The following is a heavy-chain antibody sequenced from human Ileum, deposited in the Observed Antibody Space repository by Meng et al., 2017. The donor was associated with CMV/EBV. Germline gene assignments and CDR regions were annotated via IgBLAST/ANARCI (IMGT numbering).Heavy chain of an antibody. Sequence: QVQLVQSGAEVKSPGASVKVSCKASGYTFTTYGITRVRQAPGQGLEWMGWISAYSTHTNYAPKFQGRVTMTTDTSTSTAYMELRSLQSDDTAVYYCARGTGARNYWGQGTLVTVSS. CDR1: GYTFTTYG. V-gene: IGHV1-18*01. D-gene: IGHD1-26*01. J-gene: IGHJ4*02. CDR2: ISAYSTHT. CDR3: ARGTGARNY.